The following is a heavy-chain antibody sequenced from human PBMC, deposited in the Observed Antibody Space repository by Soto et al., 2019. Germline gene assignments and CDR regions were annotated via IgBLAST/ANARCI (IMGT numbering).Heavy chain of an antibody. CDR1: GGTFSSYA. CDR2: IIPIFGTA. J-gene: IGHJ6*02. V-gene: IGHV1-69*06. Sequence: QVQLVQSGAEVKKPGSSVKVSCKASGGTFSSYAISWVRQSPGQGLEWMGGIIPIFGTANYAQKFQGRVTITAEKSTSAAYMELSSLRSEDTAVYYCARGEVHHYYYGMDVWGQGTTVTVSS. CDR3: ARGEVHHYYYGMDV. D-gene: IGHD1-26*01.